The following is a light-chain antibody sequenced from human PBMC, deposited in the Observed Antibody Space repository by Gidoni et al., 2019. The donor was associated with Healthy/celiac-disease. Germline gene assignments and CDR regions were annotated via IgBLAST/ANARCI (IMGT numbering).Light chain of an antibody. J-gene: IGLJ2*01. CDR3: QVWDSSSDHPQ. CDR1: NIGSKS. CDR2: YDS. Sequence: SYVLTQPPPVSVAPGKTARLTCGGNNIGSKSVNWYQQKPGQAPVLVIYYDSDRPSGIPERFSGPNSGNTATLTISRVEAGDEADYYCQVWDSSSDHPQFGGGTKLTVL. V-gene: IGLV3-21*04.